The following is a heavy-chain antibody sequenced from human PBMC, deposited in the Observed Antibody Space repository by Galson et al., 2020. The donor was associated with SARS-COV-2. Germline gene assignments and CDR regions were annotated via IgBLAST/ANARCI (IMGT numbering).Heavy chain of an antibody. CDR2: ISAYNGNT. D-gene: IGHD3-3*01. CDR3: ARWFGVVIIPDYYYYMDV. J-gene: IGHJ6*03. CDR1: GYTFTSYG. V-gene: IGHV1-18*01. Sequence: ASVKVSCKASGYTFTSYGISWVRQAPGQGLEWMGWISAYNGNTNYAQKLQGRVTMTTDTSTSTAYMELRSLRSDDTAVYYFARWFGVVIIPDYYYYMDVWGKGTTVTVSS.